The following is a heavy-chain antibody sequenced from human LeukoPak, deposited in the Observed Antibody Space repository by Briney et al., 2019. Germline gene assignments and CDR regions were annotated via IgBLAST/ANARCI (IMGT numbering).Heavy chain of an antibody. CDR2: MNPNSGNT. J-gene: IGHJ4*02. CDR1: GYTFTSYD. D-gene: IGHD1-26*01. Sequence: ASVKVSCKTSGYTFTSYDINGVRQATGQGLEWMGWMNPNSGNTGYAQKFQGRVTITRNTSITTAYMELSSLRSEDTAVYYCARGPKWSGSYYYFDYWGQGTLVTVSS. V-gene: IGHV1-8*01. CDR3: ARGPKWSGSYYYFDY.